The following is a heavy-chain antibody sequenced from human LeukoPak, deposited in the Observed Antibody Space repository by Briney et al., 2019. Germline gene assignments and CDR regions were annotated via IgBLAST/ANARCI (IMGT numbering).Heavy chain of an antibody. CDR2: ISSSSSYI. CDR1: GFTFSSYS. V-gene: IGHV3-21*01. CDR3: ARDLATTVTLTGWFDP. D-gene: IGHD4-17*01. J-gene: IGHJ5*02. Sequence: PGGSLRLSCAASGFTFSSYSMNWVRQAPGKGLEWVSSISSSSSYIYYADSVKGRFTISRDNAKNSLYLQMNSLRAEDTAVYYCARDLATTVTLTGWFDPWGQGTLVTVSS.